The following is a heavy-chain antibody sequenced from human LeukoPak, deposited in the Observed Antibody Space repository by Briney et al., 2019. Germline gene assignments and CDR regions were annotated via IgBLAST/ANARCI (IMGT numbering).Heavy chain of an antibody. CDR3: AKTNDYSNPFDY. J-gene: IGHJ4*02. CDR1: GFTFSSYG. CDR2: ISYDGSNK. D-gene: IGHD4-11*01. Sequence: ARSLRLSCAASGFTFSSYGMHWVRQAPGKGLEWVAVISYDGSNKYYADSVKGRFTISRDNSKNTLYLQMNSLRAEDTAVYYCAKTNDYSNPFDYWGQGTLVTVSS. V-gene: IGHV3-30*18.